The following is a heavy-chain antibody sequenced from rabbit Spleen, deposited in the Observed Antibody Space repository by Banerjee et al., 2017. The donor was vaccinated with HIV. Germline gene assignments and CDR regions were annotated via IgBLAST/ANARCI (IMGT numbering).Heavy chain of an antibody. D-gene: IGHD1-1*01. V-gene: IGHV1S45*01. Sequence: QELLVEYGGVLVKPGGTLTLTCTVSGFSFSSNWICWVRQAPGKGLEWIACIDTNDGDTDYANWPKGRFTISKTSSTTVTLQLTSLTAADTATYFCARNYVNAFDPWGPGTLVTVS. CDR3: ARNYVNAFDP. CDR2: IDTNDGDT. J-gene: IGHJ2*01. CDR1: GFSFSSNW.